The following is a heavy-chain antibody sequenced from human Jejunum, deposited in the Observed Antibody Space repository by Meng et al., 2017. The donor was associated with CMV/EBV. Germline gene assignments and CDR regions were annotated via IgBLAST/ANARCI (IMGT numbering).Heavy chain of an antibody. CDR2: IHGADNT. CDR3: ARGRGAH. Sequence: LKISCAASGFTVSSDFMSWVRQAPGKGLEWVSLIHGADNTHYTDSVKGRFSISRDNSKNTVYLQMNSLRVDDTAVYYCARGRGAHWGQGTLVTVSS. CDR1: GFTVSSDF. D-gene: IGHD3-10*01. V-gene: IGHV3-53*01. J-gene: IGHJ4*02.